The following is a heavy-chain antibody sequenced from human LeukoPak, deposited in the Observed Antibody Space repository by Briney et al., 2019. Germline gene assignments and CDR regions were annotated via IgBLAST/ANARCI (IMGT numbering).Heavy chain of an antibody. V-gene: IGHV6-1*01. CDR2: TYYRSKWYD. D-gene: IGHD6-19*01. CDR3: TRDREQWPDAFDI. Sequence: SQTLSLTWAISGDSVSSNSAAWNWIRQSPSRGLEWLGRTYYRSKWYDDYAVSVKSRITINPDTSKNQLSLQLNSVTPEDTAVYYCTRDREQWPDAFDIWGQGTMVTVSS. J-gene: IGHJ3*02. CDR1: GDSVSSNSAA.